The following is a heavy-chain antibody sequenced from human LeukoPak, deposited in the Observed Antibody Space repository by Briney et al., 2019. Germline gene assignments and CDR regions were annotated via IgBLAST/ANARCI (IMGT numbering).Heavy chain of an antibody. D-gene: IGHD2-21*02. J-gene: IGHJ3*02. CDR1: EFTVSNNY. V-gene: IGHV3-53*01. CDR3: ASVTRNAFDI. Sequence: PGGSLRLSCTASEFTVSNNYMTWVRQAPGKGLEWVSVIYRDGNTYYADTVAGRFTISRDNSKNTLYLQMNSLRAEDTAVYYCASVTRNAFDIWGQGTMVTVSS. CDR2: IYRDGNT.